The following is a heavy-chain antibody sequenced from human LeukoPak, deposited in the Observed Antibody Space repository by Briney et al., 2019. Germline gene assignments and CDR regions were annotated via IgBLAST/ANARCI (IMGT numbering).Heavy chain of an antibody. D-gene: IGHD1-20*01. V-gene: IGHV4-30-2*01. CDR3: ASLPTNWNDSPLDY. J-gene: IGHJ4*02. CDR2: IYHSGST. Sequence: PSETLSLTCTVSGGSISSGGYYWSWIRQPPGKGLEWIGYIYHSGSTYYNPSLKSRVTISVDRSKNQFSLKLSSVTAADTAVYYCASLPTNWNDSPLDYWGQGTLVTVSA. CDR1: GGSISSGGYY.